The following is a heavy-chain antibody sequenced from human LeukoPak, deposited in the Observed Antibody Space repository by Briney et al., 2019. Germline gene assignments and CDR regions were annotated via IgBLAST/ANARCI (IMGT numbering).Heavy chain of an antibody. J-gene: IGHJ4*02. CDR2: IFYSGST. CDR1: GGSISSYS. V-gene: IGHV4-59*08. Sequence: PSETLSLTCTVSGGSISSYSWSWIRQPPGKGLEWIGSIFYSGSTYYNPSLQSRVTISVSTSKNQFSLKLSSVTAADTAVYYCARQMKQLVREVLAYWGQGTLVTVSS. CDR3: ARQMKQLVREVLAY. D-gene: IGHD6-6*01.